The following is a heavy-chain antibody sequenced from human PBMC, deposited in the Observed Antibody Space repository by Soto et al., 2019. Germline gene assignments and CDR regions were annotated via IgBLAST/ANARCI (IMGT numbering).Heavy chain of an antibody. CDR1: GYTFTGYY. D-gene: IGHD1-26*01. V-gene: IGHV1-2*02. CDR2: INPNSGGT. Sequence: QVQLVQSGAEVKKPGASVKVSCKASGYTFTGYYMHWVRQAPGQGLEWMGWINPNSGGTNYAQKFQGRVTMTRDTSISTAYMELSMLRTDDSAVYYCATGWELIHLYFDSWGQGTLVTVSS. J-gene: IGHJ4*02. CDR3: ATGWELIHLYFDS.